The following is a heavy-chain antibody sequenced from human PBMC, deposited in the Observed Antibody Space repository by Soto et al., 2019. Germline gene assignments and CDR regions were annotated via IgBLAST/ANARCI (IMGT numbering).Heavy chain of an antibody. Sequence: SETLSLTCTVSGGSISSGGYYWSWIRQHPGKGLEWIGYIYYSGSTYYNPSLKSRVTISVDTSKNQFSLKLSSVTAADTAVYYCARMASYCSGGSCYPSNFDYWGQGTLVTVSS. CDR3: ARMASYCSGGSCYPSNFDY. V-gene: IGHV4-31*03. CDR2: IYYSGST. J-gene: IGHJ4*02. CDR1: GGSISSGGYY. D-gene: IGHD2-15*01.